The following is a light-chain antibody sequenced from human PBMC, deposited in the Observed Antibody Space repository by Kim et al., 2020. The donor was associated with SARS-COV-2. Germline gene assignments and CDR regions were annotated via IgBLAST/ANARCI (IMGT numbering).Light chain of an antibody. CDR1: SSNIGSYNY. CDR3: SSFTTRSTLV. V-gene: IGLV2-14*03. CDR2: DVN. J-gene: IGLJ3*02. Sequence: GQSISIACTGTSSNIGSYNYVSWHQQHPGKAPKLMIYDVNKRPSGISSCFSGSKSGSTASLTISGLQAEDEADYYCSSFTTRSTLVFGGGTKVTVL.